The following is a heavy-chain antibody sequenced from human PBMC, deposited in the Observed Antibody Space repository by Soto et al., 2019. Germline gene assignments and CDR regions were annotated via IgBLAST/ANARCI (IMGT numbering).Heavy chain of an antibody. CDR3: ARDIDTSSHFGWFDP. CDR1: GFTFNNYG. Sequence: GGSLRLSCVTSGFTFNNYGIHWVRQAPGKGLKWVAVMWAGGRKENYADSVKGRFTMSRDLSKNTLYLQMDSLRAEDTAVYYCARDIDTSSHFGWFDPWAREPWSPSPQ. V-gene: IGHV3-33*01. J-gene: IGHJ5*02. CDR2: MWAGGRKE. D-gene: IGHD2-2*01.